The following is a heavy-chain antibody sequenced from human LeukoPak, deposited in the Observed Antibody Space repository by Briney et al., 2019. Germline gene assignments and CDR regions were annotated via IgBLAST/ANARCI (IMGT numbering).Heavy chain of an antibody. J-gene: IGHJ4*02. CDR1: GFIFSSYG. V-gene: IGHV3-30*03. CDR2: ISYDGSDK. Sequence: TGGSLRLSCAASGFIFSSYGMHWVRQAPGKGLEWVAVISYDGSDKYYADSVKGRFTISRDNSKNTLFLQMNSLRPDDTAVYYCARVVLGYGGAFDYWGQGTLVTVSS. CDR3: ARVVLGYGGAFDY. D-gene: IGHD4-23*01.